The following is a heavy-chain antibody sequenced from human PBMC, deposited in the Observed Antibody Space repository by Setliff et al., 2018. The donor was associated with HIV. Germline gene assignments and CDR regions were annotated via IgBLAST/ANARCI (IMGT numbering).Heavy chain of an antibody. D-gene: IGHD3-10*01. CDR3: ARVALPGITPLRHFDY. CDR1: GDTFSNSA. CDR2: SIPLFGTI. Sequence: ASVKVSCKASGDTFSNSALTWVRQAPGQGLEWMGGSIPLFGTITYAQRFQGRVTITADESTSTAYMELSSLRSEDTAVYYCARVALPGITPLRHFDYWGQGTLVTVSS. J-gene: IGHJ4*02. V-gene: IGHV1-69*13.